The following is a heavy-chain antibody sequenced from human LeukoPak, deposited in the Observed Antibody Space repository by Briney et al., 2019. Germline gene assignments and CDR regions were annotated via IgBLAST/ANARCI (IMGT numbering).Heavy chain of an antibody. Sequence: ASVKVSRKASGYTFTGYYMHWVRQAPGQGLEWMGWINPNSGGTNYAQKFQGRVTMTRDTSISTAYMELSRLRSDDTAVYYCARWGLIAVAGTSLNYWGQGTLVTVSS. V-gene: IGHV1-2*02. D-gene: IGHD6-19*01. CDR3: ARWGLIAVAGTSLNY. CDR1: GYTFTGYY. J-gene: IGHJ4*02. CDR2: INPNSGGT.